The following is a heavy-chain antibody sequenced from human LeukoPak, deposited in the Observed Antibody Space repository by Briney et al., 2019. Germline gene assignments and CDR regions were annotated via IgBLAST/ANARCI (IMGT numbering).Heavy chain of an antibody. CDR1: GYSFTSYW. V-gene: IGHV5-51*01. CDR2: IYPVNSDT. Sequence: GESLKIPCKGSGYSFTSYWIGWVRQMPGKGLEWMGIIYPVNSDTRYSPSFQGQVTISADKSISTAYLQWNSLKASDTAMYYCARHPDGYNPFDYWGQGTLVTVSS. D-gene: IGHD5-24*01. CDR3: ARHPDGYNPFDY. J-gene: IGHJ4*02.